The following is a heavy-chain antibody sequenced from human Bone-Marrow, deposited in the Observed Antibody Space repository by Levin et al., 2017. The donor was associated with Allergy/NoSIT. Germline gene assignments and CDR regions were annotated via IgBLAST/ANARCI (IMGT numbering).Heavy chain of an antibody. CDR1: GFTFSSYS. Sequence: GGSLRLSCAASGFTFSSYSMNWVRQAPGKGLEWVSYISISSTTIYYADSVKGRFTISRDIAGNSVYLQMNSLRNEDTAVYYCARETWDYWGQGTLVTVSS. J-gene: IGHJ4*02. V-gene: IGHV3-48*02. CDR2: ISISSTTI. CDR3: ARETWDY.